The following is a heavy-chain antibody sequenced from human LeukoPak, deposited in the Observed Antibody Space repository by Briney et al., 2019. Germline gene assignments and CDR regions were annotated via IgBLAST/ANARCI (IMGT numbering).Heavy chain of an antibody. V-gene: IGHV3-9*01. CDR2: ISWNSGSI. CDR1: GFTFDDYA. CDR3: AKDFTAMVRGGDY. Sequence: GRSLRLSCAASGFTFDDYAMHWVRQAPGKGLEWVSGISWNSGSIGYADSVKGRFTISRDNAKNSLYLQMNSLRAEDTALYYCAKDFTAMVRGGDYWGQGTLVTVSS. D-gene: IGHD5-18*01. J-gene: IGHJ4*02.